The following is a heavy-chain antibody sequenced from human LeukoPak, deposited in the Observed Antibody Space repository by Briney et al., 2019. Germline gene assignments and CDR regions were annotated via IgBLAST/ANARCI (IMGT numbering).Heavy chain of an antibody. CDR3: AAGGLYDLLPY. D-gene: IGHD3-3*01. V-gene: IGHV1-24*01. Sequence: ASVKVSCKVFGHTLSDLTMHWVRQAPGKGLEWMGGFDPGNGEIIYAQKFQGRVTMTEDASTDTAYMELSSLKSEDTAVYYCAAGGLYDLLPYWGQGTLVTVSS. CDR1: GHTLSDLT. CDR2: FDPGNGEI. J-gene: IGHJ4*02.